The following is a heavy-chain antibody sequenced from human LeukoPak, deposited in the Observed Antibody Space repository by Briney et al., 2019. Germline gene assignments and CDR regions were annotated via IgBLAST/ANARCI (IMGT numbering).Heavy chain of an antibody. Sequence: PGRSLRLSCAASGFTFDYYAMHWVRQAPGKGLEWVAGISWNSNSIGYADSVKGRFTISRDNAKNSLYLQLNSLGTDDMALYYCTKDRAAAHFNSFDFWGPGTMVTVSS. J-gene: IGHJ3*01. D-gene: IGHD6-13*01. CDR2: ISWNSNSI. V-gene: IGHV3-9*03. CDR1: GFTFDYYA. CDR3: TKDRAAAHFNSFDF.